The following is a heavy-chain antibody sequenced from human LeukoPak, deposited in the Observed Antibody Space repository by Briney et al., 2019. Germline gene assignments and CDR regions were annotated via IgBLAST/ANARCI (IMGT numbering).Heavy chain of an antibody. D-gene: IGHD6-13*01. CDR2: MNPNSGNT. CDR3: ARAAYSSSWPYYYYGMDV. J-gene: IGHJ6*02. Sequence: ASVKVSCKASGYTFTSYDINWVRQATGQGLEWMGWMNPNSGNTGYAQKFQGRVTMTRNTSISTAYMELSSLRSEDTAVYYCARAAYSSSWPYYYYGMDVWGQGTTVTVSS. V-gene: IGHV1-8*01. CDR1: GYTFTSYD.